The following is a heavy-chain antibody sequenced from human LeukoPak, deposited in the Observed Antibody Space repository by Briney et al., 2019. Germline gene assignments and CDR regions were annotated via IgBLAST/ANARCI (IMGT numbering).Heavy chain of an antibody. Sequence: GGSLRLSCAASGFTFKRVWMSWLRQAPXXXXXXXXXXNLDGSKTHYIDSVEGRFTISRDNTKNSLYLQMNSLRVDDTAVYYCARDGGYCDGITCPGDYWGLGTLVTVSS. J-gene: IGHJ4*01. V-gene: IGHV3-7*01. CDR2: XNLDGSKT. CDR1: GFTFKRVW. CDR3: ARDGGYCDGITCPGDY. D-gene: IGHD2-21*01.